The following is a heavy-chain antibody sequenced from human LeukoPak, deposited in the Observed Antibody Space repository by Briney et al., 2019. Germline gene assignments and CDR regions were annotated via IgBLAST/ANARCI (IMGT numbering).Heavy chain of an antibody. CDR3: ARSPLLWFGELFSGHDY. V-gene: IGHV3-9*01. CDR1: GFTFDDYA. D-gene: IGHD3-10*01. CDR2: ISWNSGNI. Sequence: GGSLRLSCAASGFTFDDYAMHWVRQVPGKGLEWVSGISWNSGNIGYADSVKGRFTISRDNAKNSLYLQMNSLRAEDTAVYYCARSPLLWFGELFSGHDYWGQGTLVTVSS. J-gene: IGHJ4*02.